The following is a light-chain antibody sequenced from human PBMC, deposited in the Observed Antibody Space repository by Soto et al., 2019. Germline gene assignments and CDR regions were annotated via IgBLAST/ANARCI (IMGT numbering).Light chain of an antibody. CDR3: QQYNDWPPYT. CDR1: QSIGSN. J-gene: IGKJ2*01. CDR2: GAS. Sequence: EVLMTQSQGTLSVSPGERVTVSCRASQSIGSNLAWYQQKPGQAPRLLIYGASTRVIGVPDRFSGGRSETEFTLTISSLQSEDIAVYFCQQYNDWPPYTFGQGTKLEIK. V-gene: IGKV3-15*01.